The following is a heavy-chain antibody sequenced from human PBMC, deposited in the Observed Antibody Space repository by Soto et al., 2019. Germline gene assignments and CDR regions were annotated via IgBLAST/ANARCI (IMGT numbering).Heavy chain of an antibody. Sequence: SGGSLRLSCAASGFTFSNYSMNWVRQAPGKGLEWVSSISRSSSNIYYADSVKGRSTISRDNAKNALYLHMNSLRAGDTAVYYCARDLKVAGANSYYYYGMDVWGQGTTVTVSS. CDR1: GFTFSNYS. J-gene: IGHJ6*02. D-gene: IGHD6-19*01. CDR2: ISRSSSNI. CDR3: ARDLKVAGANSYYYYGMDV. V-gene: IGHV3-21*01.